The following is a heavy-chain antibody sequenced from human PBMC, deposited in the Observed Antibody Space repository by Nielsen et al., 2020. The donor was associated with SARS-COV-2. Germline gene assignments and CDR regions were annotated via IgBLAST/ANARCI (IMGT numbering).Heavy chain of an antibody. D-gene: IGHD6-13*01. CDR3: AKEGASSSWLNLDY. CDR2: ISWDGGST. CDR1: GFTFDDYT. V-gene: IGHV3-43*01. J-gene: IGHJ4*02. Sequence: GGSLRLSCAASGFTFDDYTMHWVRQAPGKGLEWVSLISWDGGSTYYADSVKGRFTISRDNSKNSLYLQMNSLRTEDTALYYCAKEGASSSWLNLDYWGQGTPVTVSS.